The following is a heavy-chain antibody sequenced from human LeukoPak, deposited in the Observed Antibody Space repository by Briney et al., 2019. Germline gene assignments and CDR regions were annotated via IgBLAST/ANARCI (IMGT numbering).Heavy chain of an antibody. Sequence: SQTLSLTCTVSGGSISSGGYYWSWIRQHPGKGLEWIGYIYYSGSTYYNPSLKSRVTISVDTSKNQFSLKLSSVTAADTAVYYCASRYCSSTSPLCYYYYMDVWGKGTTVTVSS. CDR1: GGSISSGGYY. J-gene: IGHJ6*03. V-gene: IGHV4-31*03. CDR3: ASRYCSSTSPLCYYYYMDV. D-gene: IGHD2-2*01. CDR2: IYYSGST.